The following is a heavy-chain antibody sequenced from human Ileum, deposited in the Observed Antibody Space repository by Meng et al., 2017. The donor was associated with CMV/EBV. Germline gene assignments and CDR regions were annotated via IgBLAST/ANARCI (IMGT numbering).Heavy chain of an antibody. CDR3: ARVHYENSAWVFDY. J-gene: IGHJ4*02. CDR1: GFTFSTSW. CDR2: IKIDGSSI. Sequence: GFTFSTSWLPWVRQTRWRGPEWFSRIKIDGSSITSAASVTRRFATSRDNAKDTLYLHMNSLRVEDTAVYYCARVHYENSAWVFDYWGQGTLVTVSS. D-gene: IGHD3-22*01. V-gene: IGHV3-74*01.